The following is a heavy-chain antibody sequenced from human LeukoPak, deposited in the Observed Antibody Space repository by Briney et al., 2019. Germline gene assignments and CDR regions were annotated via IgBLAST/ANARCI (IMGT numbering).Heavy chain of an antibody. CDR2: ISGSGGST. D-gene: IGHD3-9*01. Sequence: GGTLRLSCAASGFTFSSYGMSWVRQAPGKGLEWVSAISGSGGSTYYADSVKGRFTISRDNSKNTLYLQMNSLRAEDTAVYYCAKAQDNLYRYFDWFDVWGKGTTVTVSS. CDR1: GFTFSSYG. V-gene: IGHV3-23*01. J-gene: IGHJ6*04. CDR3: AKAQDNLYRYFDWFDV.